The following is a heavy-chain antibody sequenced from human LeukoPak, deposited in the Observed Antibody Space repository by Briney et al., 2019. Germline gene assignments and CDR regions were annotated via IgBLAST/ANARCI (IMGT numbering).Heavy chain of an antibody. J-gene: IGHJ4*02. CDR2: IYYSGST. D-gene: IGHD4-23*01. Sequence: PSETLSLTCTVSGGSISSYYWSWIRQPPGKGLEWIGYIYYSGSTNYNPSLKSRVTISVETSKNQFSLKLSSVTAADTAVYYCARMRMTTVVTPNGYFDYWGQGTLVTVSS. CDR1: GGSISSYY. CDR3: ARMRMTTVVTPNGYFDY. V-gene: IGHV4-59*08.